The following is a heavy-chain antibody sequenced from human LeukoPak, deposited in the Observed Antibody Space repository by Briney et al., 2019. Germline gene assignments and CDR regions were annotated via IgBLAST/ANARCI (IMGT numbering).Heavy chain of an antibody. CDR1: GYTFPDYY. V-gene: IGHV1-2*02. Sequence: ASVKVSYKASGYTFPDYYVHWVRQAPGQGLEWMGWINPNSGGTNYAQKFQGRVTITRDTSISTAYMEMTSLRSDDTAVFYCARVVAWLQFSGSAFDMWGQGTMVTVSS. D-gene: IGHD5-24*01. J-gene: IGHJ3*02. CDR2: INPNSGGT. CDR3: ARVVAWLQFSGSAFDM.